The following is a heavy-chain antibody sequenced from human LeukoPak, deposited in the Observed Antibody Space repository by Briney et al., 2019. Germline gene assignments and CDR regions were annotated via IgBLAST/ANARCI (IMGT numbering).Heavy chain of an antibody. CDR3: ARRDTMVRDFDAFDI. J-gene: IGHJ3*02. CDR2: IYYTGDT. D-gene: IGHD3-10*01. CDR1: GGSISSGDYY. Sequence: SQTLSLTCTVSGGSISSGDYYWGWIRQPPGKGLEWIGYIYYTGDTNYNPSLKSRVAISVDTSKNQFSLKLSSVTAADTAVYYCARRDTMVRDFDAFDIWGQGTVVTVSS. V-gene: IGHV4-30-4*01.